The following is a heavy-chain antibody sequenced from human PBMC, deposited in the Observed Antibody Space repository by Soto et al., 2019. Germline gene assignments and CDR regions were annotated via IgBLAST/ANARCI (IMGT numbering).Heavy chain of an antibody. V-gene: IGHV1-69*01. CDR1: GGTFSSYA. Sequence: QVQLVQSGAEVKKPGSSVKVSCKASGGTFSSYAISWVRQAPGQGLEWMGGIIPIFGTANYAQKFQGRVTITAEESTSTAYMELSSLRSEDTAVYYCARSMTAILYSDYDYGMDVWGQGTTVTVSS. J-gene: IGHJ6*02. D-gene: IGHD2-21*02. CDR2: IIPIFGTA. CDR3: ARSMTAILYSDYDYGMDV.